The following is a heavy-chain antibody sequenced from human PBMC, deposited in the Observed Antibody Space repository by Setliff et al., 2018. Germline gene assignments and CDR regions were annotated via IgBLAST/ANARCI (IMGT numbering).Heavy chain of an antibody. Sequence: SVKVSCKAPGGTFGSYAISWVRQAPGQGLEWMGGIIPILGIANYAQKFQGRVTITTDESTSTAYMELSSLRSEDTAVYYCARDLGYYDSSGYYEGWGQGTLVTVSS. J-gene: IGHJ4*02. V-gene: IGHV1-69*10. CDR1: GGTFGSYA. CDR2: IIPILGIA. D-gene: IGHD3-22*01. CDR3: ARDLGYYDSSGYYEG.